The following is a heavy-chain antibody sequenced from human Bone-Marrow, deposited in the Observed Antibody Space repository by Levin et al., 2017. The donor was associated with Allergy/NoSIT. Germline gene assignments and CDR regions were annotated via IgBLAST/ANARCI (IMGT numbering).Heavy chain of an antibody. J-gene: IGHJ5*02. D-gene: IGHD2/OR15-2a*01. Sequence: KISCRASGGTFKSHAISWVRLAPGQGLEWMGGIINFFGTPNYAQNFQGRVTITADESTSTVYMELSTLRSEDTAIYYCARGPPYGSSATCYGWFDPWGQGTLVTVSP. CDR1: GGTFKSHA. CDR2: IINFFGTP. V-gene: IGHV1-69*01. CDR3: ARGPPYGSSATCYGWFDP.